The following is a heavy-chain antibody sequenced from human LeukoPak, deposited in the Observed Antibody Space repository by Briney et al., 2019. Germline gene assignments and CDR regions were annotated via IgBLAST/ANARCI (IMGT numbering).Heavy chain of an antibody. J-gene: IGHJ5*02. CDR3: ARESSSWARRLWFDP. V-gene: IGHV4-61*02. D-gene: IGHD6-13*01. CDR1: GDSISSGSYY. Sequence: PSETLSLTCTVSGDSISSGSYYWSWIRQPAGKGLEWIGRIYTSGSTNYNPSLKSRVTISVDTSKNQFSLKLSSVTAADTAVYYCARESSSWARRLWFDPWGQGTLVTVSS. CDR2: IYTSGST.